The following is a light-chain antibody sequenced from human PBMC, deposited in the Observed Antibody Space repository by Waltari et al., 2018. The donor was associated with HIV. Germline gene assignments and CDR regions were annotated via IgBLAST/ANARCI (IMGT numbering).Light chain of an antibody. Sequence: EIVLTQSPGTLSLSPGERATLSCRASQSVSSSYFAWYRQKPGQAPRLLIYGASSRATGIPDRFSGSGSGTDFTLTISRLEPEDFAVYYCQQYYKWPLTFGQGTRLEIK. CDR3: QQYYKWPLT. CDR1: QSVSSSY. CDR2: GAS. J-gene: IGKJ5*01. V-gene: IGKV3-20*01.